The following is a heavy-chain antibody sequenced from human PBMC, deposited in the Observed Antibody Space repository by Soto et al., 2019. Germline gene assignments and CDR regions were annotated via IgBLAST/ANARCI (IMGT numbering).Heavy chain of an antibody. CDR3: AKPVAAAGIPYYFDY. J-gene: IGHJ4*02. Sequence: HPGGSLRLSCAASGFTFSSYGMHWVRQAPGKGLGWVAVISYDGSNKYYADSVKGRFTISRDNSKNTLYLQMNSLRAEDTAVYYCAKPVAAAGIPYYFDYWGQGTLVTVSS. V-gene: IGHV3-30*18. D-gene: IGHD6-13*01. CDR1: GFTFSSYG. CDR2: ISYDGSNK.